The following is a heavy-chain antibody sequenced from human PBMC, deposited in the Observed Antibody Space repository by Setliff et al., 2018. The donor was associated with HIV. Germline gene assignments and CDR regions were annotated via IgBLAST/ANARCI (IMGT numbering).Heavy chain of an antibody. CDR3: ARVINYYDSSPFDY. D-gene: IGHD3-22*01. J-gene: IGHJ4*02. V-gene: IGHV4-38-2*01. Sequence: SETLSLTCAVSGYSISSGYYWGWIRQPPGKGLEWIGSIYHSGSTYYNPSLKSRVTISVDTSKNQFSLKLSSVTAADTAVYYCARVINYYDSSPFDYWGQGTLVTVS. CDR1: GYSISSGYY. CDR2: IYHSGST.